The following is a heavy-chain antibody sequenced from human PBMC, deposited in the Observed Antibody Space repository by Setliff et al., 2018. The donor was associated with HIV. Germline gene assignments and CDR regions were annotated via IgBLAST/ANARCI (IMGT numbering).Heavy chain of an antibody. D-gene: IGHD3-10*01. CDR1: GDSINKYY. Sequence: PSETLSLTCAVSGDSINKYYWNWIRQPAGKGLEWIGRVYASAYSNYNPSLKSRVTMSVDTSQNQFSLKLRSVNAADTAVYYCARDWVTRSNYYGSGSPWYFDFWGRGILVTVSS. J-gene: IGHJ2*01. CDR3: ARDWVTRSNYYGSGSPWYFDF. CDR2: VYASAYS. V-gene: IGHV4-4*07.